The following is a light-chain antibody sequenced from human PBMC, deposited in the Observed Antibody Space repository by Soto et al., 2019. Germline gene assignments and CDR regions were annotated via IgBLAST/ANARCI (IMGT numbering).Light chain of an antibody. CDR3: QEGYSTPLS. CDR2: ASS. Sequence: DIQMTQSPSPLPASVGDRVTITCRARQSISRDLNWYQQKLGKGPKLLIYASSSFQSGVPSRFSGSGSGTDFTPTISSLQPEDFAHYYCQEGYSTPLSFGGWTKVEIK. J-gene: IGKJ4*01. V-gene: IGKV1-39*01. CDR1: QSISRD.